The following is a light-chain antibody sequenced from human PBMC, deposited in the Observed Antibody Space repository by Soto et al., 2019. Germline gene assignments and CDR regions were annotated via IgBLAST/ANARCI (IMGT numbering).Light chain of an antibody. CDR2: KAS. Sequence: DIQMTQSPSTLSASVGDRGTITCRASHSISRWLAWYQQKPGNAPRVLIYKASNLETGVPPRFSGSGSETEFTLTISSLQPDDYPTYYCQQYNGYPYTFGQGTKVEI. CDR1: HSISRW. V-gene: IGKV1-5*03. J-gene: IGKJ2*01. CDR3: QQYNGYPYT.